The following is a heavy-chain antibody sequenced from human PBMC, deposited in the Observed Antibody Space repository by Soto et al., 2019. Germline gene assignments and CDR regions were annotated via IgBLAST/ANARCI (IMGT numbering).Heavy chain of an antibody. V-gene: IGHV4-59*01. CDR3: ARVKDGYNPSFDY. CDR1: GGSISSYY. CDR2: IYYSGST. Sequence: QVQLQESGPGLVKPSETLSLNCTVSGGSISSYYWSWIRQPPGKGLEWIGYIYYSGSTNYNPSLKSRVTISVDTSKNQFSLKLSSVTAADTAVYYCARVKDGYNPSFDYWGQGTLVTVSS. J-gene: IGHJ4*02. D-gene: IGHD5-12*01.